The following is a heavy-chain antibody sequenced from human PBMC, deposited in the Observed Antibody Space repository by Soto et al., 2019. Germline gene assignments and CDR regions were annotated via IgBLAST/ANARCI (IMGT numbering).Heavy chain of an antibody. D-gene: IGHD3-10*01. CDR3: ARRLARGVIGWFDP. Sequence: QLQLQESGPGLVKPSETLSLTCTVSGGSISSGTYYWGWIRQPPGKGLEWIGSLYYTGRTYYSPSLKRRVTISVDTSKNPFSLNLTSVTAADTAVYYCARRLARGVIGWFDPWGQGTLVTVSS. CDR1: GGSISSGTYY. J-gene: IGHJ5*02. V-gene: IGHV4-39*02. CDR2: LYYTGRT.